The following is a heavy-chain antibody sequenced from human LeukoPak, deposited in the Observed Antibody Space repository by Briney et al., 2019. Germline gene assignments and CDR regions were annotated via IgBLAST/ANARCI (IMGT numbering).Heavy chain of an antibody. V-gene: IGHV3-30-3*01. CDR3: ARDMRDSAQSRYFYGYEFDY. CDR1: GFTFSRFA. CDR2: ISYHGSTE. Sequence: PGRSLRLSCAASGFTFSRFAMHWVRQAPGKGLEWVAVISYHGSTEYYAGSVKGRFTISRDNSNNKLYLQMNSLRVEDTAVYYCARDMRDSAQSRYFYGYEFDYWGQGTLVTVSS. D-gene: IGHD5-18*01. J-gene: IGHJ4*02.